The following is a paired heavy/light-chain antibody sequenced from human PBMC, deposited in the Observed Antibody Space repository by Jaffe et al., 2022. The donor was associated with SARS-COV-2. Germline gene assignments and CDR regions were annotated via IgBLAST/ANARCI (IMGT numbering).Heavy chain of an antibody. V-gene: IGHV4-39*01. J-gene: IGHJ6*02. CDR1: GGSISSSSYY. Sequence: QLQLQESGPGLVKPSETLSLTCTVSGGSISSSSYYWGWIRQPPGKGLEWIGSIYYSGSTYYNPSLKSRVTISVDTSKNQFSLKLSSVTAADTAVYYCALAYCGGDCYWARHYYYGMDVWGQGTTVTVSS. D-gene: IGHD2-21*02. CDR3: ALAYCGGDCYWARHYYYGMDV. CDR2: IYYSGST.
Light chain of an antibody. CDR3: MQALQTALT. CDR2: LGS. J-gene: IGKJ4*01. CDR1: QSLLHSNGYNY. V-gene: IGKV2-28*01. Sequence: DIVMTQSPLSLPVTPGEPASISCRSSQSLLHSNGYNYLDWYLQKPGQSPQLLIYLGSNRASGVPDRFSGSGSGTDFTLKISRVEAEDVGVYYCMQALQTALTFGGGTKVEIK.